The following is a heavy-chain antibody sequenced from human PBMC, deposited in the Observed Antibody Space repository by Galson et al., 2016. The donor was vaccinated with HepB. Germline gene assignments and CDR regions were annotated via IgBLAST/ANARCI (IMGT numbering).Heavy chain of an antibody. CDR2: INADNGNT. CDR1: GYTFTNYA. D-gene: IGHD6-19*01. CDR3: ARDGTSSGWSPTNWFDP. J-gene: IGHJ5*02. Sequence: SVKVSCKASGYTFTNYAMHWVRQAPGQRLEWMGWINADNGNTKYSKSFQGRVTITRDTSASTAYMEVSSLRSEDTAVYYCARDGTSSGWSPTNWFDPWGQGTLVTVSS. V-gene: IGHV1-3*01.